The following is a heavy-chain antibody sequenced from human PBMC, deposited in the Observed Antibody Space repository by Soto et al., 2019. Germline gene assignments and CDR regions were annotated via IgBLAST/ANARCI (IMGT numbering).Heavy chain of an antibody. Sequence: EVQLVESGGGLVQPGGSLRLSCAASGFTFSSYAMHWVRQAPGKGLEYVSAISSNGGSTYYANSVKGRFTISRDNSKSTLYLQMGSLRAEDMAVYYCARGAGYYFDYWGQGTLVTVSS. CDR2: ISSNGGST. CDR1: GFTFSSYA. V-gene: IGHV3-64*01. J-gene: IGHJ4*02. CDR3: ARGAGYYFDY.